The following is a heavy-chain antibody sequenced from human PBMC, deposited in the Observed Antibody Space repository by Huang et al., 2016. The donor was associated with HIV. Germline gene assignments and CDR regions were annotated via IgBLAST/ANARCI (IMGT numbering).Heavy chain of an antibody. J-gene: IGHJ4*02. CDR1: GYTFTSYV. D-gene: IGHD3-10*01. V-gene: IGHV1-18*01. CDR2: ISAYNGNP. CDR3: ARSWFGELLYPPDY. Sequence: QVQLVQSGAEVKKPGASVKVSCKASGYTFTSYVISWVRQAPGQGLECMGWISAYNGNPNDTQKCQDRVTMTTDTSTSTAYMELRSLRFDDTAVYYCARSWFGELLYPPDYWGQGTLVTVSS.